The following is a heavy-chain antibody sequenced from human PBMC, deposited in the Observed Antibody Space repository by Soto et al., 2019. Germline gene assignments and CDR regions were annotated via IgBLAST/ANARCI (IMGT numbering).Heavy chain of an antibody. Sequence: EVQLLESGGGLVQPGRSLRLSCEASGYTFSSYAMNWVRQAPGKGLEWVSAMSGTGGSTYYADSVKGRFTISRDNSKNTLYLQMNSLRVEDTAVFYCAKVGFSSGWSPSYFDYWGQGTLVTVSS. V-gene: IGHV3-23*01. CDR1: GYTFSSYA. D-gene: IGHD6-19*01. J-gene: IGHJ4*02. CDR3: AKVGFSSGWSPSYFDY. CDR2: MSGTGGST.